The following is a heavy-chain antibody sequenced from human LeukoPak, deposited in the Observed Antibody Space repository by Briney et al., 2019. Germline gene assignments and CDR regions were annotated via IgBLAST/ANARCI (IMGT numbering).Heavy chain of an antibody. D-gene: IGHD2-2*01. CDR3: AKLGCSSTRCYINY. J-gene: IGHJ4*02. CDR1: GFPFSTYV. V-gene: IGHV3-30*18. CDR2: ISYDGSDQ. Sequence: GGSLRLSCAASGFPFSTYVMRWVRQAPGKGLEWVAVISYDGSDQYYADSVKGRFTVSRDNSKNTLYLQMNSLRVEDTAVYYCAKLGCSSTRCYINYWGQGTLVTVSP.